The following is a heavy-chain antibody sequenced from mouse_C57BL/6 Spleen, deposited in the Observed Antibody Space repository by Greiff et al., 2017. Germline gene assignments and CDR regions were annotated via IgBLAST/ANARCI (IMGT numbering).Heavy chain of an antibody. CDR3: ARSGHYGSSPYYARDY. J-gene: IGHJ4*01. V-gene: IGHV1-63*01. CDR1: GYTFTNYW. CDR2: IYPGGGYT. D-gene: IGHD1-1*01. Sequence: VQLKESGAELVRPGTSVKMSCKASGYTFTNYWIGWAKQRPGHGLEWIGDIYPGGGYTNYNEKFKGKATLTADKSSSTAYMQFSSLTSEDSAIYYCARSGHYGSSPYYARDYWGQGTSVTVSS.